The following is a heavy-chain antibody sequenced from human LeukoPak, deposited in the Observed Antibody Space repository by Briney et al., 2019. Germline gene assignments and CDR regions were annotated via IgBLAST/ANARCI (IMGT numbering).Heavy chain of an antibody. J-gene: IGHJ4*02. CDR3: AKEPSGSADY. CDR1: GFTFDDYA. V-gene: IGHV3-43*02. Sequence: HAGGSLRLSCAASGFTFDDYAMHWVRQAPGKGLEWFSFISGDGGSTYYADSVKGRFTISRDNSKNSLYLQMNSLRTEDTALYYCAKEPSGSADYWGQGTLVTVSS. D-gene: IGHD1-26*01. CDR2: ISGDGGST.